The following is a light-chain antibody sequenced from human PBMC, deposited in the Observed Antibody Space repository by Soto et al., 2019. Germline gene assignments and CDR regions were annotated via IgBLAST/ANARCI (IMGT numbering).Light chain of an antibody. CDR2: DAS. J-gene: IGKJ5*01. CDR1: QSISSW. CDR3: QQSYSTPPIT. Sequence: DIQMTQSPSTLSASVGDRVTITCRASQSISSWLAWYQQKPGKAPKLLIYDASSLKSGVPSGFSGSGSGTEFTLTINSLQPDDFATYYCQQSYSTPPITFGQGTRLEI. V-gene: IGKV1-5*01.